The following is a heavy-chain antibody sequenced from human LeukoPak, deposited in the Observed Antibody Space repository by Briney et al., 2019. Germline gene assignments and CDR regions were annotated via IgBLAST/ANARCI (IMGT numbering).Heavy chain of an antibody. V-gene: IGHV1-8*01. J-gene: IGHJ4*02. CDR2: MNPNSGNT. Sequence: ASVKVSCKASGYTFTSYDINWVRQATGQGLEWMGWMNPNSGNTGYAQKFQGRVTMTRNTSIRTAYMELRSLRSEDTAVYYCARDGYGSASYLFAYWGQGTLVTVSS. D-gene: IGHD3-10*01. CDR3: ARDGYGSASYLFAY. CDR1: GYTFTSYD.